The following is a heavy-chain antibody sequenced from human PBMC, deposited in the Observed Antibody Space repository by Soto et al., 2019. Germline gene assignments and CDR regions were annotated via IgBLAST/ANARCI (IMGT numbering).Heavy chain of an antibody. J-gene: IGHJ6*02. CDR3: AMQYCSSTSCHYYYYYGMDV. CDR2: IIPIFGTA. V-gene: IGHV1-69*13. D-gene: IGHD2-2*01. CDR1: GRTCRSYA. Sequence: SPLKVSCRGPGRTCRSYALTCVSQAPGKGLELMGGIIPIFGTANYAQKFQGRVTITADESTSTAYMELISLRSEDTAVYYCAMQYCSSTSCHYYYYYGMDVWGHGTTVTVSS.